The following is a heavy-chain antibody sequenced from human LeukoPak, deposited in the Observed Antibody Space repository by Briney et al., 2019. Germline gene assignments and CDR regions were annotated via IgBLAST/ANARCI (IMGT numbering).Heavy chain of an antibody. J-gene: IGHJ4*02. Sequence: ASVKVSCKASGHTTTSYGITWVRQAPGQGLEWMGWISAYNGNTKYAQRLQGRVTMTTDTSTGTAYMELRSLRSDDTAVYYCARDVAAAGNDYLGQGTLVTVSS. CDR1: GHTTTSYG. V-gene: IGHV1-18*01. D-gene: IGHD6-13*01. CDR2: ISAYNGNT. CDR3: ARDVAAAGNDY.